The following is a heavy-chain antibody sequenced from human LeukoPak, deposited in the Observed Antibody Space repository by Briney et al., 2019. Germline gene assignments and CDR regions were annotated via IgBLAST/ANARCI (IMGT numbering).Heavy chain of an antibody. Sequence: GGSLRLSCSASGFTFTTYVMHWVRQAPGKGLEYVSAISSNGGSTYYANSVKGRFTISRDNSKNTLYLQMGSLRAEDMAVYYCARDPSPITFGGVIAFWGQGTTVTVSS. CDR1: GFTFTTYV. D-gene: IGHD3-16*02. V-gene: IGHV3-64*01. J-gene: IGHJ6*02. CDR3: ARDPSPITFGGVIAF. CDR2: ISSNGGST.